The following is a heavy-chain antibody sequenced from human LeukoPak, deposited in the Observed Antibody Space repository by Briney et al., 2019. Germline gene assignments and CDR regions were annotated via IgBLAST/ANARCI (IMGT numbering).Heavy chain of an antibody. V-gene: IGHV2-5*02. D-gene: IGHD7-27*01. CDR2: ISRDDDK. Sequence: SGPTLVKPTETLTLTSTFSGFSLNTSGVGVGWIRQPPGKALEWLALISRDDDKRYSPSLKGRLTITKDTSKNQVALTLANLDPVDTATYYCAHTGSAHGDDWFDPWGQGSLVTVSS. CDR1: GFSLNTSGVG. J-gene: IGHJ5*02. CDR3: AHTGSAHGDDWFDP.